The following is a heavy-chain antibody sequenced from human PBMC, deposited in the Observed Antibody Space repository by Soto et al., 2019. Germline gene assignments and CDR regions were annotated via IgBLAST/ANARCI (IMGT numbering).Heavy chain of an antibody. CDR3: ARDRGWSLFDY. CDR2: TNSDGSDT. V-gene: IGHV3-74*01. J-gene: IGHJ4*02. D-gene: IGHD6-19*01. Sequence: EVQLVESGGGLVQPGGSLRLSCEASGFTFSSYWMYWVRQAPGKGLVWVSRTNSDGSDTSYADSVKGRFTISRDNAKNTLYLLMNSLRAEDTAVYYCARDRGWSLFDYWGQGTLVTVSS. CDR1: GFTFSSYW.